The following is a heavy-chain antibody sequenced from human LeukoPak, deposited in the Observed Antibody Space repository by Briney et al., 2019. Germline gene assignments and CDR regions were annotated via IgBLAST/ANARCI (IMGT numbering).Heavy chain of an antibody. J-gene: IGHJ4*02. V-gene: IGHV4-30-4*01. D-gene: IGHD3-10*01. Sequence: PSETLSLTCTVSGDSISSGDYYWSWIRQAPGKGLEWIGNIYYSGSTYYNPSLRSRVTISIDTSKNQFSLKVTSVTAADTAVYYCARADLESGSSSFDYWGQGTLVTVSS. CDR1: GDSISSGDYY. CDR3: ARADLESGSSSFDY. CDR2: IYYSGST.